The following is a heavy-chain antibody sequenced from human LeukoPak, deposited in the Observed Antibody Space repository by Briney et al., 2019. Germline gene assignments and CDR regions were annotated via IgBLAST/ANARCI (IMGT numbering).Heavy chain of an antibody. D-gene: IGHD1-1*01. CDR3: AKGLVGTTLVDS. CDR1: GFPFNAYT. Sequence: GGSLRLSCAASGFPFNAYTMHWVRQAPGKGLEWVSLISRDGDITYYADSLKGRFTISRDNSKNSLYLQMNSLRSEDTAFYYCAKGLVGTTLVDSWGQGTLATVSS. J-gene: IGHJ4*02. V-gene: IGHV3-43*01. CDR2: ISRDGDIT.